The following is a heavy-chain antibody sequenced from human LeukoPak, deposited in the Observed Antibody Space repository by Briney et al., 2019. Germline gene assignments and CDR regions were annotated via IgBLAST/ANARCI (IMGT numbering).Heavy chain of an antibody. D-gene: IGHD6-13*01. Sequence: GGSLRLSCAASGFTFSSYSMNWVRQAPGKGLEWVSYISSSSSTIYYADSVKGRFTISRDNAKNSLYLQMNSLRAEDTAVYYCAKDQFTFLAAAGGSEFLNWGQGTLVTVSS. V-gene: IGHV3-48*04. CDR3: AKDQFTFLAAAGGSEFLN. J-gene: IGHJ4*02. CDR2: ISSSSSTI. CDR1: GFTFSSYS.